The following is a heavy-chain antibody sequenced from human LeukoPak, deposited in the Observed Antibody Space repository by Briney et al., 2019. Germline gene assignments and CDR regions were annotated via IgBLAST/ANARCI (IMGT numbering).Heavy chain of an antibody. J-gene: IGHJ4*02. CDR3: ARDADTAMVAYYFDY. V-gene: IGHV4-34*01. CDR2: INHSGST. D-gene: IGHD5-18*01. CDR1: GGSFSGYY. Sequence: SETLSLTCAVYGGSFSGYYWSWIRQPPGKGLERIGEINHSGSTNYNPSLKSRVTISVDTSKNQFSLKLSSVTAADTAVYYCARDADTAMVAYYFDYWGQGTLVTVSS.